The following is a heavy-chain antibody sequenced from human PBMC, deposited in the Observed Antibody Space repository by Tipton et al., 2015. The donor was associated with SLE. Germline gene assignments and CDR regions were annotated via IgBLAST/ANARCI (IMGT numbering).Heavy chain of an antibody. Sequence: TLSLTCSVSGGSLGMYYWSWFRQPPGKGLEWIGFNGYLYYRENIQYAPSLKSRVTISVDTSKNQFSLKLSSVTAADTAVYYCAREPGPYWGQGTLVTVSS. V-gene: IGHV4-59*12. CDR1: GGSLGMYY. D-gene: IGHD7-27*01. J-gene: IGHJ4*02. CDR2: NGYLYYRENI. CDR3: AREPGPY.